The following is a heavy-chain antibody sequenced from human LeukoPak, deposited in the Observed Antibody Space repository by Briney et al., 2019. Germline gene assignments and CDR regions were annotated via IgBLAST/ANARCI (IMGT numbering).Heavy chain of an antibody. J-gene: IGHJ5*02. V-gene: IGHV1-69*05. CDR1: GGTFSSYA. D-gene: IGHD6-19*01. CDR3: AKVKYTIAVAGPGDGWFDP. CDR2: IIPIFGTA. Sequence: SVKVSCKASGGTFSSYAISWVRQAPGQGLEWMGRIIPIFGTANYAQKFQGRVTITTDESTSTAYMELSSLRSEATAVYYCAKVKYTIAVAGPGDGWFDPWGQGTLVTVSS.